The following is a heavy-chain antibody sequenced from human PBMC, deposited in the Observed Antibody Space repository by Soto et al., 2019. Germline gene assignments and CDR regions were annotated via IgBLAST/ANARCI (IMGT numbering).Heavy chain of an antibody. CDR1: GFAFSSYW. Sequence: EVQLVESGGGLIQPGGSLRLSCAASGFAFSSYWMRWVRQAPGKGPVWVSRISSNGRNTTYADFVKGRFTISRDNAANTLHLQMSSLTDADTAVYYCVKASTVTGVGGYRWGQGTLVTVSS. V-gene: IGHV3-74*01. CDR3: VKASTVTGVGGYR. CDR2: ISSNGRNT. D-gene: IGHD6-19*01. J-gene: IGHJ5*02.